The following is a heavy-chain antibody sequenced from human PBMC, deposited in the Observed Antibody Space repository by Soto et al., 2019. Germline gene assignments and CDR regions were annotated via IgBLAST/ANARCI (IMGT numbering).Heavy chain of an antibody. Sequence: ASVKVSCKASGYTFTSYYMHWVRQAPGQGLEWMGIINPSGGSTSYAQKFQGRVTMTRDTSTSTVYMELSSLRSEDTAVYYCARDAINDFWSGYSLVIDPWGQGTLVTVSS. CDR3: ARDAINDFWSGYSLVIDP. J-gene: IGHJ5*02. D-gene: IGHD3-3*01. CDR1: GYTFTSYY. CDR2: INPSGGST. V-gene: IGHV1-46*03.